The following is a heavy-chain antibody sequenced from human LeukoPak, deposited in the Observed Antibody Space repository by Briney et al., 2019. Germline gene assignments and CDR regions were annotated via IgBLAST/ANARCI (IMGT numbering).Heavy chain of an antibody. Sequence: SSETLSLTCAVSGGSISSSNWWSWVRQPPGKGLEWIGEIYHSGSTNYNPSLKSRVTISVDKSKNQFSLKLSSVTAADTAVYYCAKLKDGYNYNWEYYFDYWGQGTLVTVSS. J-gene: IGHJ4*02. D-gene: IGHD5-24*01. V-gene: IGHV4-4*02. CDR2: IYHSGST. CDR3: AKLKDGYNYNWEYYFDY. CDR1: GGSISSSNW.